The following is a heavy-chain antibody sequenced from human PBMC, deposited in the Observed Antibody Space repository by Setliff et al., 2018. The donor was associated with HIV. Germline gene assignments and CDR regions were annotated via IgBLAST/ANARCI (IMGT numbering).Heavy chain of an antibody. V-gene: IGHV3-30*02. CDR1: GFSISDFW. Sequence: PGGSLRLSCAASGFSISDFWMSWVRQAPGKGLEWVAFIRYDGSNRYYADSVKGRFTISRDNSKNTLYLQMNSLRAEDTAVYYCAKVGAWGQGTLVTVSS. CDR2: IRYDGSNR. J-gene: IGHJ4*02. CDR3: AKVGA.